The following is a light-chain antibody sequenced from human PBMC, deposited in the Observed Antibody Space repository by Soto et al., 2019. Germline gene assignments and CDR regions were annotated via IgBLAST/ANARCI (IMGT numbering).Light chain of an antibody. Sequence: QSALTQPASVSGSPGQSITISCTGTSSDVGGYNYVSWYQQHPGKAPKLMIYEVSNRPSGVSNRFSGSKSGNTASLTISGLQDEDEADYYCSSFTSINTWVFGGGTKLTDL. J-gene: IGLJ3*02. CDR3: SSFTSINTWV. V-gene: IGLV2-14*01. CDR1: SSDVGGYNY. CDR2: EVS.